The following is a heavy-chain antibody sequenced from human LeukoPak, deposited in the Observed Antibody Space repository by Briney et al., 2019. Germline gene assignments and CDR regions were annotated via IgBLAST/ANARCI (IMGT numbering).Heavy chain of an antibody. Sequence: ASVKVSCKASGYTFNSYGINWVRQAPGQGLEWMGWISAYNGNTNYAQKLQGRVTVTTDTSTSTAYMELRSLRSDDTAVYYCARTNGERYCSSTSCPPAYFDYWGQGTLVTVSS. J-gene: IGHJ4*02. CDR1: GYTFNSYG. CDR3: ARTNGERYCSSTSCPPAYFDY. V-gene: IGHV1-18*01. CDR2: ISAYNGNT. D-gene: IGHD2-2*01.